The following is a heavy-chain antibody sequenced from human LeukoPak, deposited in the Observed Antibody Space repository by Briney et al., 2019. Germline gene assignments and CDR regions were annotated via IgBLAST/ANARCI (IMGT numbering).Heavy chain of an antibody. CDR2: INPNSGGT. J-gene: IGHJ4*02. CDR3: ARAAYNWNYYFDY. D-gene: IGHD1-7*01. Sequence: ASVKVSCKASGYTFTGYYMHWVRQAPGQGLEWMGWINPNSGGTNYAQKFQGRVTMTRDTSISTAYMELSRLRSDDTAVYYCARAAYNWNYYFDYWGQGTLVTVSS. V-gene: IGHV1-2*02. CDR1: GYTFTGYY.